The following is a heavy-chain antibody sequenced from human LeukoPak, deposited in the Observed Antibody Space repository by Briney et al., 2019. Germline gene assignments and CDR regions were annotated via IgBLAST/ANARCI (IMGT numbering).Heavy chain of an antibody. CDR1: GGSISGYY. D-gene: IGHD3-10*01. CDR2: IYYTGST. V-gene: IGHV4-59*01. CDR3: VRGPYGSGISNWFDP. J-gene: IGHJ5*02. Sequence: PSETLSLTCTVSGGSISGYYWSWIRQPPGKGLEWVTYIYYTGSTNYNPSLQSRVTVSVDTSKNQFSLRLTSVSAADTAVYYCVRGPYGSGISNWFDPWGQGTQVIVSS.